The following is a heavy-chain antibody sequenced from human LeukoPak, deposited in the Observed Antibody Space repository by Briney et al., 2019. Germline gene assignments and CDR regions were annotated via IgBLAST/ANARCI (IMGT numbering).Heavy chain of an antibody. CDR1: GGSISSNNYF. CDR3: QSRFLEWLLGY. V-gene: IGHV4-39*01. D-gene: IGHD3-3*01. Sequence: SQTLSLTCTVSGGSISSNNYFWGWIRQPPGKGLEWIGSIYDSGSTYYNPSLKSRVTISVDTSKNQFSLKLNSVTAADTAVYYCQSRFLEWLLGYWGQGTLVTVSS. CDR2: IYDSGST. J-gene: IGHJ4*02.